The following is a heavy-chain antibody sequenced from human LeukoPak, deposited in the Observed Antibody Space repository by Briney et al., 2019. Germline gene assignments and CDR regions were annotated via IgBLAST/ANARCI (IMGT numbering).Heavy chain of an antibody. CDR1: GFTFSSYA. J-gene: IGHJ4*02. D-gene: IGHD3-9*01. CDR2: ISGSDGST. Sequence: GGSLRLSCAASGFTFSSYAMSWVRQAPGKGLEWVSAISGSDGSTYYADSVKGRFTISRDNSKNTLYLQMNSLRAEDTAVYYCAKDLSGYDILTGYYSFNYWGQGTLVTVAS. CDR3: AKDLSGYDILTGYYSFNY. V-gene: IGHV3-23*01.